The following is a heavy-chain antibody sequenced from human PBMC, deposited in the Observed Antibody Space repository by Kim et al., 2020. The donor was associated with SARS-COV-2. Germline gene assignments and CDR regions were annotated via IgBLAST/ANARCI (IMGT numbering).Heavy chain of an antibody. D-gene: IGHD6-19*01. CDR2: T. J-gene: IGHJ4*02. CDR3: VRRWTAVDLDY. Sequence: TYYVDSVKGRFTVSRDNSKSTLYLQMSSLRAEDTAVYYWVRRWTAVDLDYWGQGTLVTVSS. V-gene: IGHV3-64D*06.